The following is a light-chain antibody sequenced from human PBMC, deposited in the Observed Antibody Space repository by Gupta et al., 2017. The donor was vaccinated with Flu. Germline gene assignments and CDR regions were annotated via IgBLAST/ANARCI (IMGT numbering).Light chain of an antibody. J-gene: IGKJ1*01. Sequence: DIQMTQSPSSLSASVGDRVTITCRASQSISSYLNWYQQKPGKAPKLLIYAGSSVQSGVPSKFSGSGSGTDFTLTISRLQPEDFATYYCQQSYSSTWTFGQGTKVEIK. CDR1: QSISSY. CDR3: QQSYSSTWT. CDR2: AGS. V-gene: IGKV1-39*01.